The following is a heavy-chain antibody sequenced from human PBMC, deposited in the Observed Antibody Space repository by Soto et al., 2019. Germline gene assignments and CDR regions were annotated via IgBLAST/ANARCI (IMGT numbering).Heavy chain of an antibody. CDR2: VNPSGGHS. CDR3: AGGGHVVVVTAALDY. D-gene: IGHD2-21*02. V-gene: IGHV1-46*01. J-gene: IGHJ4*02. CDR1: GDTFTDYY. Sequence: QVQLMQSGAEVKKPGASVKVSCKASGDTFTDYYIHWVRQAPGQGLEWMGTVNPSGGHSTYAQHFLGRATMTRDTSTSALYMELSSLTFDATAVYYSAGGGHVVVVTAALDYWGQGPLVTVSS.